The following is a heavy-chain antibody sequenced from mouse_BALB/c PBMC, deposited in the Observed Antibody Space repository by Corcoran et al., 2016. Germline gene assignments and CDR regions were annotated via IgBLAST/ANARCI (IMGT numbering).Heavy chain of an antibody. Sequence: QIQLVQSGHELKKPGQTVKISCKAYGYTFTNYRMNWVKQAPGKGLKWMGWINTYTGEPTYADDFKGRFAFSLETSASTAYLQINNLKNEDTATYFCARTYDGSSYYAMDYWGQGTSVTVSS. D-gene: IGHD1-1*01. J-gene: IGHJ4*01. CDR3: ARTYDGSSYYAMDY. V-gene: IGHV9-3-1*01. CDR1: GYTFTNYR. CDR2: INTYTGEP.